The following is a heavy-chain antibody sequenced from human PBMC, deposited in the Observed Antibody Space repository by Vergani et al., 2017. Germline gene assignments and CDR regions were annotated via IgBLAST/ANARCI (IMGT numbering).Heavy chain of an antibody. CDR2: IYYSGST. CDR3: ARQPIVGAAD. V-gene: IGHV4-59*11. CDR1: GVPISSHY. J-gene: IGHJ4*02. D-gene: IGHD1-26*01. Sequence: QVQLQESGPGLVKPSETLSLICTVSGVPISSHYWSWIRQPPGKGLEWIGYIYYSGSTNYNPSLKSRVTISVDTSKNQFSLKLSSVTASDTAVYYCARQPIVGAADWGQGTLVTVSS.